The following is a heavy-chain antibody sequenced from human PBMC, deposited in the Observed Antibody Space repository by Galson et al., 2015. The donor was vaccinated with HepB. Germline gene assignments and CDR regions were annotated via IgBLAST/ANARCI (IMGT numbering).Heavy chain of an antibody. CDR2: ISNSGGST. J-gene: IGHJ4*02. Sequence: SLRLSCAASGFTFSSYAMSWVRQAPGKGLEWVSAISNSGGSTSYADSVKGRFTISRDNSKNTMYLQMNSLRAEDTAVYYCAKESTIGTGDYWGQGTLVTVSS. CDR3: AKESTIGTGDY. V-gene: IGHV3-23*01. CDR1: GFTFSSYA. D-gene: IGHD1-1*01.